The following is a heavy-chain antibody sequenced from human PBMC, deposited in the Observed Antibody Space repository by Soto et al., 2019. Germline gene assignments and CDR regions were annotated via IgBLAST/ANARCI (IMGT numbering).Heavy chain of an antibody. V-gene: IGHV3-23*02. CDR2: ISGSGGST. D-gene: IGHD6-13*01. Sequence: EVQLLESGGGLVQPGGSLRLSCAASGFTFSSYAMSWVRQAPGKGLEWVSAISGSGGSTYYVASVKGRFTISRDNSKNTLYLQMNSLRAEDTAVYYCAKEGAGYTYGMAVWGQGTTVTVSS. CDR1: GFTFSSYA. CDR3: AKEGAGYTYGMAV. J-gene: IGHJ6*02.